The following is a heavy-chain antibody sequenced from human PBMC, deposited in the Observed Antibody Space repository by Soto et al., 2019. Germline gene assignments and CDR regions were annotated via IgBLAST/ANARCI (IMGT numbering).Heavy chain of an antibody. Sequence: SETLSLTCAVSGGSISSSNWWSWVRQPPGKGLEWIGEIYHSGSTNYNPSLKSRVTISVDKSKNQFSLKLSSVTAADTAVYYCAREAIAAAGYYYGMDVWGQGTTVTVSS. J-gene: IGHJ6*02. CDR3: AREAIAAAGYYYGMDV. D-gene: IGHD6-13*01. CDR2: IYHSGST. CDR1: GGSISSSNW. V-gene: IGHV4-4*02.